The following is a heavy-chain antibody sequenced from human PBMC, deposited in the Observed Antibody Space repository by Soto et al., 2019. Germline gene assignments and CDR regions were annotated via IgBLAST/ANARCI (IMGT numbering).Heavy chain of an antibody. J-gene: IGHJ4*02. D-gene: IGHD6-13*01. V-gene: IGHV3-64D*06. Sequence: GGSLRLSCSASGFAFSSYAMHWVRQAPGKGLEYVSAISSNGGSTYYADSVKGRFTISRDNSKNTLYLQMSSLRAEDTAVNVCVKDKNPGPIAAAVNWVYWVQGTLVTVSS. CDR1: GFAFSSYA. CDR2: ISSNGGST. CDR3: VKDKNPGPIAAAVNWVY.